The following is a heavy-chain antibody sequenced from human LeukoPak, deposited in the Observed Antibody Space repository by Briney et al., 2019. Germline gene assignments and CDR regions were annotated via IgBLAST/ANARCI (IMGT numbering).Heavy chain of an antibody. D-gene: IGHD3-10*01. V-gene: IGHV1-18*01. CDR3: ARDAYYYGSGTAQEDY. CDR1: GYTFTSYG. Sequence: ASVKVSCKASGYTFTSYGISWVRQAPGQGLEWMGWISAYNGNTNYAQKLQGRVTMTTDTSTSTAYMELRSLRSDDTAVYYCARDAYYYGSGTAQEDYWGQGTLVTVSS. CDR2: ISAYNGNT. J-gene: IGHJ4*02.